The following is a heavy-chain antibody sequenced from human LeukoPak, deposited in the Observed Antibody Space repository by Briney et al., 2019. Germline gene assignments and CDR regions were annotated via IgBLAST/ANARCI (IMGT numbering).Heavy chain of an antibody. CDR3: ARGYYYDGFDY. J-gene: IGHJ4*02. CDR2: INHSGST. CDR1: GGSFSGYY. D-gene: IGHD3-22*01. Sequence: KASETLSLTCAVYGGSFSGYYWSWIRQPPGKGLEWIREINHSGSTNYNPSLKSRVTISVDTSKNQFSLKLSSVTAADTAVYYCARGYYYDGFDYWGQGTLVTVSS. V-gene: IGHV4-34*01.